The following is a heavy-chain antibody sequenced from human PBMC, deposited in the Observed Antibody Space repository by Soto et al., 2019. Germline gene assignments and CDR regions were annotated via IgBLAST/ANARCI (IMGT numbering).Heavy chain of an antibody. D-gene: IGHD5-18*01. J-gene: IGHJ6*02. CDR2: ISGSGGST. CDR1: GFTFSSYA. V-gene: IGHV3-23*01. CDR3: AKDIVDTAMVAFGRYYYYGMDV. Sequence: PGGSLRLSCAASGFTFSSYAMSWVRQAPGKGLEWVSAISGSGGSTYYADSVKGRFTISRDNSKNTLYLQMNSLRAEDTAVYYCAKDIVDTAMVAFGRYYYYGMDVWGQGTTVTVSS.